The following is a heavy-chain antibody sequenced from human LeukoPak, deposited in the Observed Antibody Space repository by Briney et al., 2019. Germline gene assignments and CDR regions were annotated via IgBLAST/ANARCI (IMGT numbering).Heavy chain of an antibody. J-gene: IGHJ5*02. V-gene: IGHV4-39*01. D-gene: IGHD2-15*01. Sequence: SETLSLTCTVSGGSISSSIYYWGWIRQPPGKGLEWIASMYHSGNTYYNPSLQSRVTVSVDTSKNQLSLKLNSVTAADTAVYYCATQQCSGGSCYSRAIWFDPWGQGTLVTVSS. CDR3: ATQQCSGGSCYSRAIWFDP. CDR1: GGSISSSIYY. CDR2: MYHSGNT.